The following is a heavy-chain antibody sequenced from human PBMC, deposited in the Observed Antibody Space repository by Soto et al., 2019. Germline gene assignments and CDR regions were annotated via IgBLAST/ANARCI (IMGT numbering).Heavy chain of an antibody. CDR2: ISGSDDNT. D-gene: IGHD3-10*01. CDR1: GFAFSNYA. Sequence: GGSLRLSCAASGFAFSNYAMSWVRQSPGKGLEWVSVISGSDDNTYYADSVKGRFTISRDNFKNTLYLQMNSLRAEDTAVYFCAKRHHYGSGYSYYFDSWGQGTLVTVSS. CDR3: AKRHHYGSGYSYYFDS. V-gene: IGHV3-23*01. J-gene: IGHJ4*02.